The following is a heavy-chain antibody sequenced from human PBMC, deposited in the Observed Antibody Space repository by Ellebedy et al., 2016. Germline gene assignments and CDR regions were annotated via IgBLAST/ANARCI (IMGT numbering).Heavy chain of an antibody. Sequence: GESLKISCAASGFTFSSYAMSWVRQAPGKGLEWVSAISGSGGSTYYADSVKGRFTISRDNSKNTLYLQMNSLRAEDTAVYYCAKVAGGLLVGSFDYWGQGTLVTVSS. CDR2: ISGSGGST. CDR1: GFTFSSYA. V-gene: IGHV3-23*01. CDR3: AKVAGGLLVGSFDY. D-gene: IGHD4-23*01. J-gene: IGHJ4*02.